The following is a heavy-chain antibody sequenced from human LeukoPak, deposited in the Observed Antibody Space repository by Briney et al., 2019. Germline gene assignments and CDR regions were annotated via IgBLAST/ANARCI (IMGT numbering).Heavy chain of an antibody. V-gene: IGHV3-23*01. J-gene: IGHJ4*02. CDR2: LSGSGGST. CDR3: AKNFYGDYNVFFDY. Sequence: GGSLRISCAASGFTFSNYVMGWVRQAPGKGLEWVSALSGSGGSTYYADSVKGRFTISRDNSKNTLYLQMNSLRAEDTAVYFCAKNFYGDYNVFFDYWGQGTLVTVSS. D-gene: IGHD4-17*01. CDR1: GFTFSNYV.